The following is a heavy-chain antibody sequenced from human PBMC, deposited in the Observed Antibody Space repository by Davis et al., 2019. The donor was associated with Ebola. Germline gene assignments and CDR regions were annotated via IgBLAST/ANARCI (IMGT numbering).Heavy chain of an antibody. V-gene: IGHV1-46*01. CDR3: ASSYDFWSGHDGYGMDV. CDR2: INPSGGST. Sequence: ASVKVSCKASGYTFTSYYMHWVRQAPGQGLEWMGIINPSGGSTSYAQKFQGRVTMTRDTSTSTVYMELSSLRSEDTAVYYCASSYDFWSGHDGYGMDVWGQGTTVTVSS. CDR1: GYTFTSYY. D-gene: IGHD3-3*01. J-gene: IGHJ6*02.